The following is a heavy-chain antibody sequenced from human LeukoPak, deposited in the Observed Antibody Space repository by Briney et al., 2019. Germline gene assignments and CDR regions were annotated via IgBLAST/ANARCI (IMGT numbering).Heavy chain of an antibody. CDR2: ISGSGGRT. Sequence: GGSLRLSCAASGYTFCSFALSWVRQAPGKGLEWISGISGSGGRTDYADSVKGRFTISRDNSKNTLYLQMSSLRADDTALYYCAKSPPRCSGGSCYGYWGQGTLVTVSS. V-gene: IGHV3-23*01. D-gene: IGHD2-15*01. J-gene: IGHJ4*02. CDR1: GYTFCSFA. CDR3: AKSPPRCSGGSCYGY.